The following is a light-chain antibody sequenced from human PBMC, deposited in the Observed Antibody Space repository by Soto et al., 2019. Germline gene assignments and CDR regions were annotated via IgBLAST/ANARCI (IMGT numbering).Light chain of an antibody. CDR2: EVS. J-gene: IGLJ1*01. Sequence: QSALTQPASVSGSPGQSITISCTGTSSDVGGYNYVSWYQQHPGKAPKLMIYEVSNRPSGVSNRFSGSKSGNTASLTISGLQAEDEADYCCSSYTSSSTVFGTGTKLTVL. V-gene: IGLV2-14*01. CDR1: SSDVGGYNY. CDR3: SSYTSSSTV.